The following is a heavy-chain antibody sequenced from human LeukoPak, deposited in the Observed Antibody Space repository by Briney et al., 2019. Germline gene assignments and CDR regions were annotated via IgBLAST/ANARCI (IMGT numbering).Heavy chain of an antibody. Sequence: GESLKISCKGSGYNFANYWIAWVRQMPGKGLEWMGIIYPGDSDTRYSPSFQGQVTISADKSISTAYLQWSSLKASDTAMYYCARRQASCTNGVCYTLYGMDVWGQGTTVTVSS. D-gene: IGHD2-8*01. CDR2: IYPGDSDT. J-gene: IGHJ6*02. CDR3: ARRQASCTNGVCYTLYGMDV. V-gene: IGHV5-51*01. CDR1: GYNFANYW.